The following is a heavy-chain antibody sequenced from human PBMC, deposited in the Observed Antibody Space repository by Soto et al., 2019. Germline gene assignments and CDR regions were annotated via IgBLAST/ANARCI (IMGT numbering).Heavy chain of an antibody. Sequence: SETLSLTCTVSGGSISNFYWSWIRQRPGKGLEWIGYIYYSGRINYNPSLKSRVTMSVDTSKNQFSLKLSSVTAADTAVYYCAGIVMTTWVFGYWGQGTLVTVSS. V-gene: IGHV4-59*01. CDR2: IYYSGRI. CDR3: AGIVMTTWVFGY. D-gene: IGHD4-4*01. CDR1: GGSISNFY. J-gene: IGHJ4*02.